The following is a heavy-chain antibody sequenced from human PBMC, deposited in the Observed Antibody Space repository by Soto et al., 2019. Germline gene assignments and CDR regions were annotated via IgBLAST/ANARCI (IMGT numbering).Heavy chain of an antibody. CDR3: DDSSRYY. Sequence: GGSLRLSCAASGFTFSSYGMHWVRQAPGKGLEWVAVISYDGSNKYYADSVKGRFTISRDNSKNTLYLQMNSLRAEDTAVYYCDDSSRYYWGQGTLVTVSS. CDR1: GFTFSSYG. V-gene: IGHV3-30*03. J-gene: IGHJ4*02. CDR2: ISYDGSNK. D-gene: IGHD3-22*01.